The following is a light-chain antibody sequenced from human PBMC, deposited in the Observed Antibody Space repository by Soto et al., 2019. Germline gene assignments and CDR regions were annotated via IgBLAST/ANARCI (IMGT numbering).Light chain of an antibody. CDR2: EGS. CDR1: SSDVGSYNL. Sequence: QSVLTQPASVSGSPGQSITISCTGTSSDVGSYNLVSWYQQHPGKAPKLMIYEGSKRPSGVSNRFSGSNSCNTASLTISGLQAEDEADYYCCSYAGSSTNVVFGGGTKLTVL. CDR3: CSYAGSSTNVV. J-gene: IGLJ2*01. V-gene: IGLV2-23*01.